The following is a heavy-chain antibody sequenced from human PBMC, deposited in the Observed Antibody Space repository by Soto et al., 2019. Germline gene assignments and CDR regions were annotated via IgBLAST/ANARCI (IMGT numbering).Heavy chain of an antibody. CDR2: IHHRGNT. Sequence: QVQLQQWGAGLLKPSETLSLTCAVYGGSFSDFHWSWIRQPPGKGLEWIGEIHHRGNTNYNPSLRNRVTLSVDTSQNQFSLKMTSVTAADTSVYYCARTHYAMDVWDKGTTVTVSS. CDR1: GGSFSDFH. J-gene: IGHJ6*04. CDR3: ARTHYAMDV. V-gene: IGHV4-34*01.